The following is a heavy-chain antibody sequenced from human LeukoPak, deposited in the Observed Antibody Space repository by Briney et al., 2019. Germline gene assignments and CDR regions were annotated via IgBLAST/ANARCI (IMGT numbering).Heavy chain of an antibody. CDR2: ISYSGST. D-gene: IGHD3-10*01. CDR1: GGSFSGYY. J-gene: IGHJ4*02. Sequence: SETLSLTCAVYGGSFSGYYGSWIRQPQGKGLEWIGYISYSGSTNSNPSLKSRVTISLDTSKNQFSLKLTSVTAADTAVYYCASQKLLWFGELSYFDYWGQGALVTVSS. CDR3: ASQKLLWFGELSYFDY. V-gene: IGHV4-59*01.